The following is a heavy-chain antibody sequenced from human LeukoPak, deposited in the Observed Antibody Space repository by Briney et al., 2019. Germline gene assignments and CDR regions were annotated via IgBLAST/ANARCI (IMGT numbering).Heavy chain of an antibody. Sequence: SETLSLTCAVYGGSFSGYYWSWIRQPPGKGLEWIGYIYYSGSTNYNPSLKSRVTISVDTSKNQFSLKLSSVTAADTAVYYCARANYGDYGQYDYWGQGTLVTVSS. D-gene: IGHD4-17*01. J-gene: IGHJ4*02. V-gene: IGHV4-59*01. CDR1: GGSFSGYY. CDR2: IYYSGST. CDR3: ARANYGDYGQYDY.